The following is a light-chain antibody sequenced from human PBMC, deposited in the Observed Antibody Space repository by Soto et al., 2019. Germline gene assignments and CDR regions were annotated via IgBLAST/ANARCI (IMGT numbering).Light chain of an antibody. CDR3: QQYNSYRA. CDR1: QSIDTW. J-gene: IGKJ1*01. V-gene: IGKV1-5*03. Sequence: DIPMTQSPSTLSASVGDTVTITCRASQSIDTWLAWHQQKPGRAPKLLISKASALESGVPSRFSGSGSGTDFTLTISGLQPDDFAIYYCQQYNSYRAFGQGTKVEI. CDR2: KAS.